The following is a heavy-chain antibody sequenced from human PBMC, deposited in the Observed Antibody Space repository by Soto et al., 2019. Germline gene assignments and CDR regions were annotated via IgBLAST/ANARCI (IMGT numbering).Heavy chain of an antibody. J-gene: IGHJ3*01. D-gene: IGHD1-7*01. V-gene: IGHV3-30-3*01. CDR3: ARETTTYAFDL. Sequence: GGSLRLSCAASGFTFSSYAMHWVRQAPGKGLEWVAVISYDGSNKYYADSVKGRFTISRDNSKNTLYLQMNSLRAEDTAVYYCARETTTYAFDLWRQGTMLTAS. CDR1: GFTFSSYA. CDR2: ISYDGSNK.